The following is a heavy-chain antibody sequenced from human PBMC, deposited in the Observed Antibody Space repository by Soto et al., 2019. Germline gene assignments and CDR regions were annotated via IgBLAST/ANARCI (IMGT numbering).Heavy chain of an antibody. CDR2: IVVGSGHT. V-gene: IGHV1-58*02. Sequence: QMQLVQSGPEVKKPGTSVKVSRKTSGFTFISSAMQWVRQARGQGLEWIGWIVVGSGHTNYAQKFQERVTITRDMSTSTAYMELSSLRSEDTAVYYCAAASSTSGGYYGMDVWGQGTTVTVSS. CDR3: AAASSTSGGYYGMDV. CDR1: GFTFISSA. J-gene: IGHJ6*02. D-gene: IGHD2-2*01.